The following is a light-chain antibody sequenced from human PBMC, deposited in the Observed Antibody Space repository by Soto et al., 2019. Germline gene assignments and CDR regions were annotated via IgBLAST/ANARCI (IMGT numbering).Light chain of an antibody. CDR1: SSDVGSYNL. CDR2: EVS. Sequence: QSALTQPASVSGSPGQSITISCTGTSSDVGSYNLVSWYQQHPGKAPKLMIYEVSKRPSGGSNRCSGSKSGNTASLTISGLQAEDEDDYYCCSYAGSRRVFGTGTQLTVL. V-gene: IGLV2-23*02. CDR3: CSYAGSRRV. J-gene: IGLJ1*01.